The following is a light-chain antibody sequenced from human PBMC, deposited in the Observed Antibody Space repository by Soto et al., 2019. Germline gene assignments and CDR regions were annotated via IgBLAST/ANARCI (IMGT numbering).Light chain of an antibody. CDR2: GVS. CDR3: SSYTSSNTVL. J-gene: IGLJ2*01. CDR1: SSDVSAYNY. V-gene: IGLV2-14*01. Sequence: QSALTQPASVSGSPGQSITISCTGSSSDVSAYNYVSWYQQHPGKAPKLMIYGVSNRPSGVSHRFSGSKSGNTASLTISGLQAEDEADYYCSSYTSSNTVLFGGGTQLTVL.